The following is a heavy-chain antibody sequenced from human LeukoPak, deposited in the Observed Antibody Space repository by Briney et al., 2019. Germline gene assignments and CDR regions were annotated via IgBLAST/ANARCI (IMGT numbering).Heavy chain of an antibody. CDR2: INPSGGST. CDR3: ARGGYSGYVSDYYYYYMDV. CDR1: GYTFTSYY. V-gene: IGHV1-46*01. Sequence: ASVKVSCKASGYTFTSYYMHWVRQAPGQGLEWMGIINPSGGSTSYAQKFQGRVTMTRDMSTSTVYMELSSLRSEDTAVYYCARGGYSGYVSDYYYYYMDVWGKGTTVTVSS. D-gene: IGHD5-12*01. J-gene: IGHJ6*03.